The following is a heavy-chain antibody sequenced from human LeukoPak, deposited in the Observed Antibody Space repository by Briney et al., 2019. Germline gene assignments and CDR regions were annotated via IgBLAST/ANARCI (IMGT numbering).Heavy chain of an antibody. D-gene: IGHD2-2*01. CDR3: ATSPAFDP. CDR1: GFTFSSYA. CDR2: ISGSADST. J-gene: IGHJ5*02. V-gene: IGHV3-23*01. Sequence: GGSLRLSCAASGFTFSSYAMSWVRQAPGKGLEWVSAISGSADSTYYADSVKGRFTISRDNSKNTLYLQMNNLRAEDTAVYYCATSPAFDPWGQGTLVTVSS.